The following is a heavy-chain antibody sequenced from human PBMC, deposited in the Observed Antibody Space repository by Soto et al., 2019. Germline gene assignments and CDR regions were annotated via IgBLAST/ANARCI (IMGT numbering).Heavy chain of an antibody. CDR1: GGTFSSYA. Sequence: SVKVSCKASGGTFSSYAISWVRQAPGQGLEWMGGIIPIFGTANYAQKFQGRVTITADESTSTAYMELSSLRSEDTAVYYCAREGRWAYYYDSESMFDPWGQGTLVTVSA. CDR3: AREGRWAYYYDSESMFDP. D-gene: IGHD3-22*01. CDR2: IIPIFGTA. J-gene: IGHJ5*02. V-gene: IGHV1-69*13.